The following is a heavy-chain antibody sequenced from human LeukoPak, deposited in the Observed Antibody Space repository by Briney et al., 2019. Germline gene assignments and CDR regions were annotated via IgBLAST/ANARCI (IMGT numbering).Heavy chain of an antibody. V-gene: IGHV1-69*05. J-gene: IGHJ4*02. CDR2: IIPIFGTA. D-gene: IGHD1-26*01. CDR1: GGTFSSYA. CDR3: ARVVGATAFDY. Sequence: ASVKVSCKASGGTFSSYAMSWVRQAPGQGLEWMGMIIPIFGTANSAQKFQGRVTITTDESTSTAYMELSSLRSEDTAVYYCARVVGATAFDYWGQGTLVTVSS.